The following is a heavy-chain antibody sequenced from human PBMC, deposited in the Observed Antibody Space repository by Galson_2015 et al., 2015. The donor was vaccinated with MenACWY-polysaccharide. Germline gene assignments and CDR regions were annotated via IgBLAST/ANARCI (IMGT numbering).Heavy chain of an antibody. V-gene: IGHV3-74*01. D-gene: IGHD3-10*01. CDR1: GFTFSTHW. CDR2: IGSGGSST. Sequence: SLRLSCAASGFTFSTHWMHWVRQVPGKGLEWVSPIGSGGSSTSYADSVKGRFTISRDNAKNTLYLQMNSLRVEDTAVYYCAKMSGRYYYDSSRSYHFDYWGQGTLVTVSS. CDR3: AKMSGRYYYDSSRSYHFDY. J-gene: IGHJ4*02.